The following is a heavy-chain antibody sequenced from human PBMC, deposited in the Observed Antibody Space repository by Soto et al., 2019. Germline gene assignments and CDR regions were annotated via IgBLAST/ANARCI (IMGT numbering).Heavy chain of an antibody. J-gene: IGHJ5*02. V-gene: IGHV4-30-2*01. D-gene: IGHD2-21*01. CDR2: IYHSGST. CDR1: GGSISSGGYS. Sequence: LQLQESGSGLVKPSQTLSLTCAVSGGSISSGGYSWSWIRQPPGKGLEWIGYIYHSGSTYYNPSLKSRVTISLDRSKNQFSLKLSSVTAADTAVYYCARLWKYDPRFDPWGQGTLVTVSS. CDR3: ARLWKYDPRFDP.